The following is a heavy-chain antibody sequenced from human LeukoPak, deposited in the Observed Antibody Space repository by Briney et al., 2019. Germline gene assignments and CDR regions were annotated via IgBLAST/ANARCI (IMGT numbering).Heavy chain of an antibody. V-gene: IGHV3-9*03. D-gene: IGHD3-10*01. J-gene: IGHJ4*02. CDR3: TNSPRGAVWYYFDY. CDR2: INWNGGTV. CDR1: GFRFEDYA. Sequence: GGSLRLSCAASGFRFEDYAMHWVRQAPGKGLEWVSSINWNGGTVNYADSVKGRFTISRDNAKNSLYLQMNSLRGDDMALYYCTNSPRGAVWYYFDYWGQGTLVTVSS.